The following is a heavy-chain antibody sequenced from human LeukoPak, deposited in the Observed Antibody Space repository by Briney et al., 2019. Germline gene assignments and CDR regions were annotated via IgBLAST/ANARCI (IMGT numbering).Heavy chain of an antibody. D-gene: IGHD2-21*02. CDR3: ARTSVDCLDC. Sequence: GGSLRLSCAASGFTFSSYAMSWVRQAPGKGLEWVSVISGSGGAYYADSVKGRFTVSGDNAKNSLYLQMNSLRVEDTAVYYCARTSVDCLDCWGQGTLVTVSS. J-gene: IGHJ4*02. CDR1: GFTFSSYA. CDR2: ISGSGGA. V-gene: IGHV3-23*01.